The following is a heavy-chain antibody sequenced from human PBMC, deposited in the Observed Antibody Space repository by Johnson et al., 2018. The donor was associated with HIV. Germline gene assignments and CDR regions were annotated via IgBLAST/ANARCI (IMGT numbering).Heavy chain of an antibody. J-gene: IGHJ3*02. Sequence: VQLVESGGGVVRPGGSLRLSCVASGFTFDDYAMSWVRQAPGKGLEWVAGLNWNGGRTGYADSVKGRFTMSRDNAKNSLFLQMNSLRAEDSALYYCVRDRYSSSSGAFDIWGQGTMVTVSS. CDR1: GFTFDDYA. D-gene: IGHD6-6*01. V-gene: IGHV3-20*04. CDR3: VRDRYSSSSGAFDI. CDR2: LNWNGGRT.